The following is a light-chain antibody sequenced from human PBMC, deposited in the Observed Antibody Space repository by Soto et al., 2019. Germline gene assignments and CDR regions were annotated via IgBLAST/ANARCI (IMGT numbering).Light chain of an antibody. CDR1: QSVSSN. V-gene: IGKV3-11*01. Sequence: EIVLTQSPGTVSLSPGERATLSCRASQSVSSNFLAWYQQTPGQAPRLLIYDASNRATGIPARFSGSGSGTDFTLTISSLEPEDFAVYYCQQRSNWPITFGPGTKVDI. CDR3: QQRSNWPIT. J-gene: IGKJ3*01. CDR2: DAS.